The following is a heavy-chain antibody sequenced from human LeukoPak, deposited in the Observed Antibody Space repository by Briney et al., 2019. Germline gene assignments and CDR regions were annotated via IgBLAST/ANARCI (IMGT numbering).Heavy chain of an antibody. CDR1: GFTFSGYS. CDR2: ISYDGTIR. Sequence: GGSLRLSCAASGFTFSGYSMHWVRQAPGKGLEWVAFISYDGTIRYFADSVKGRLTISRDNSKNMLFVKMNSLRTEDTAVYYCAREGDHGDYRLDYWGQGSLVTVSS. CDR3: AREGDHGDYRLDY. V-gene: IGHV3-30-3*01. D-gene: IGHD4-17*01. J-gene: IGHJ4*02.